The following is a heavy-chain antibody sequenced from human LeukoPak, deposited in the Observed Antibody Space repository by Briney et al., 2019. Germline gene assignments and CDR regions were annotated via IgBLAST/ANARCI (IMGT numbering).Heavy chain of an antibody. CDR1: GGSISSYY. J-gene: IGHJ3*02. CDR3: ARGDSSGYYSDAFDI. D-gene: IGHD3-22*01. CDR2: IYYSGST. V-gene: IGHV4-59*01. Sequence: KPSETLPLTCTVSGGSISSYYWSWIRQPPGKGLEWIGYIYYSGSTNYNPSLKSRVTISVDTSKNQFSLKLSSVTAADTAVYYCARGDSSGYYSDAFDIWGQGTMVTVSS.